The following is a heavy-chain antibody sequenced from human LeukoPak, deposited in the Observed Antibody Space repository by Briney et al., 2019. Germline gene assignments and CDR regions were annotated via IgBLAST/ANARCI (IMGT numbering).Heavy chain of an antibody. Sequence: PGGSLRLSCAASGFTFTNYAMGWVRQAPGKGLEWVSVISGSGGSTYYADSVKGRFTISRDNSKNTLYLQMHSLRAEDTAVYYCAREAATFDYWGQGTLVTVSS. D-gene: IGHD2-15*01. CDR1: GFTFTNYA. CDR3: AREAATFDY. J-gene: IGHJ4*02. V-gene: IGHV3-23*01. CDR2: ISGSGGST.